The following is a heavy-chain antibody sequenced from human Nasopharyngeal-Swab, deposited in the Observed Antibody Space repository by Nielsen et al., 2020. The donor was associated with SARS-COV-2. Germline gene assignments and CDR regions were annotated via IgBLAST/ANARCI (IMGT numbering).Heavy chain of an antibody. CDR2: IKQDGSEK. J-gene: IGHJ6*02. CDR3: ARGVLHNLYYYYGMDV. D-gene: IGHD1-1*01. Sequence: VRQAPGKGLEWVANIKQDGSEKYYVDSVKGRFTISRDNAKNSLYLQMNSLRAEDTAVYYCARGVLHNLYYYYGMDVWGQGTTVTVLL. V-gene: IGHV3-7*03.